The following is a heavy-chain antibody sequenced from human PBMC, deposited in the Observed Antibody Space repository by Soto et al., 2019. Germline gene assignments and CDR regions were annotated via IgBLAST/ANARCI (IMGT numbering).Heavy chain of an antibody. Sequence: QVQLVQSGAEVRKPGSSVKVSCKASGDTFSFYTINWVRQAPGLGLEWMGKVNPIVSMSNYAQKFQGRVTIPADKSTNTDYMQLSSLRSEDTAIYYCAASYGSGYRAFDYWGQGALVTVSS. V-gene: IGHV1-69*02. J-gene: IGHJ4*02. D-gene: IGHD3-10*01. CDR2: VNPIVSMS. CDR3: AASYGSGYRAFDY. CDR1: GDTFSFYT.